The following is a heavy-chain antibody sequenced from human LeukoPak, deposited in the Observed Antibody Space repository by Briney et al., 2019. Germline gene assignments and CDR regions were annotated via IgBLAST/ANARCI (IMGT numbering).Heavy chain of an antibody. V-gene: IGHV4-59*01. CDR3: ARVIWGGGDAFDI. Sequence: SETLSLTCTVSGGSISSYYWSWIRQPPGKGLEWIGYIYYSGSTNYNPSLKSRVTISVDTSKNQFSLKLSSVTAADTAVYYCARVIWGGGDAFDIWGQGTMVTASS. CDR1: GGSISSYY. J-gene: IGHJ3*02. D-gene: IGHD2-21*01. CDR2: IYYSGST.